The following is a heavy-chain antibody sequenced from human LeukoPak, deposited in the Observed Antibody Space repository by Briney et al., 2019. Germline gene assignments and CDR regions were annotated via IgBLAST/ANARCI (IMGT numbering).Heavy chain of an antibody. J-gene: IGHJ4*02. Sequence: SGTLSLTCTVSDASISGYYWSWIRQPPGKGLEWIGSIHFSGSTNYNPSLRSRVTISVDTSKSQLSLKLSSVTAADTAVYYCARDLGGIYFDYWGQGTLVTVSS. D-gene: IGHD1-26*01. CDR3: ARDLGGIYFDY. CDR1: DASISGYY. V-gene: IGHV4-59*01. CDR2: IHFSGST.